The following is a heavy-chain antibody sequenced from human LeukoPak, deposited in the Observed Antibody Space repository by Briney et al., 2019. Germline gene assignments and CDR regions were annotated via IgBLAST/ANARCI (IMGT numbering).Heavy chain of an antibody. D-gene: IGHD4-17*01. Sequence: PSETLSLTCTVSGGSISSYYWSWIRRPPGKGLEWIGYIYYSGSTNYNPSLKSRVTISVDTSKNQFSLKLSSVTAADTAVYYCARDYGDYVFDYWGQGTLVTVSS. V-gene: IGHV4-59*01. CDR3: ARDYGDYVFDY. CDR2: IYYSGST. J-gene: IGHJ4*02. CDR1: GGSISSYY.